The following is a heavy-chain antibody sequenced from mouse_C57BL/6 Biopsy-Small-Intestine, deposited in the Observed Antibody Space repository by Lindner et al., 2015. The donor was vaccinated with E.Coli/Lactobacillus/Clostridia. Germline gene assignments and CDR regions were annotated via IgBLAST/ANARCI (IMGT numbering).Heavy chain of an antibody. CDR2: INPYNDGS. Sequence: VQLQESGPELVKPGASVKMSCKASGYTFTTYVIHWVKQKPGQGLEWIGYINPYNDGSKYNEKSKGKATLTSDKSSSTAYMELSSLTSEDSAVFHCAREGYGNSFAYWGQGTLVTVSA. J-gene: IGHJ3*01. V-gene: IGHV1-14*01. CDR1: GYTFTTYV. CDR3: AREGYGNSFAY. D-gene: IGHD2-1*01.